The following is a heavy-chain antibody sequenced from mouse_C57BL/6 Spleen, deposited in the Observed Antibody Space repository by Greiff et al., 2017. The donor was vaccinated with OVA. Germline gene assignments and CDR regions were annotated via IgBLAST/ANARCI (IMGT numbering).Heavy chain of an antibody. CDR2: IDPSDSET. J-gene: IGHJ1*03. D-gene: IGHD1-1*01. Sequence: QVQLQQSGAELVRPGSSVKLSCKASGYTFTSYWMHWVKQRPIQGLEWIGNIDPSDSETHYNQKFKDKATLTVDKSSSTAYMQLSSLTSEDSAVYYCARTYGSSSWYFDVWGTGTTVTVSS. CDR3: ARTYGSSSWYFDV. CDR1: GYTFTSYW. V-gene: IGHV1-52*01.